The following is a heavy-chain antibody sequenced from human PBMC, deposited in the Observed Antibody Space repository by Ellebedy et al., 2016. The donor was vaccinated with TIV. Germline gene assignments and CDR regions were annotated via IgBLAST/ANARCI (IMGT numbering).Heavy chain of an antibody. J-gene: IGHJ4*02. CDR2: ISYDGSNK. Sequence: GESLKISCAASGFTFSSYSMNWVRQAPGKGLEWVAVISYDGSNKYYADSVKGRFTISRDNSKNTLYLQMNSLRAEDTAVYYCAKKSDGSFEWGQGTLVTVSS. V-gene: IGHV3-30*18. CDR1: GFTFSSYS. D-gene: IGHD1-26*01. CDR3: AKKSDGSFE.